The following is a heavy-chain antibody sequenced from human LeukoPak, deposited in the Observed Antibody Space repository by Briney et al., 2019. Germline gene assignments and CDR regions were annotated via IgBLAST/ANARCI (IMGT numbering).Heavy chain of an antibody. CDR2: LNGGGVTT. CDR1: GFTFSSYA. CDR3: AKLPFLYDGTWSRFQH. J-gene: IGHJ1*01. V-gene: IGHV3-23*01. Sequence: PGGSLRLSCAASGFTFSSYAMSWVRQAPGKGLEWISSLNGGGVTTYSADSVKGRFSISRDNSKNTLYLQLNNLRAEDTALYYCAKLPFLYDGTWSRFQHWGQGTLVTVSS. D-gene: IGHD3-22*01.